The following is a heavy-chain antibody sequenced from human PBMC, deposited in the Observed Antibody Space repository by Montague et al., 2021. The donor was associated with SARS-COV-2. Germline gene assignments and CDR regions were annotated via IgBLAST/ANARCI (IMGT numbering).Heavy chain of an antibody. J-gene: IGHJ6*02. Sequence: SETLSLTCTVSGGSISSYYWSWIRQPPGKGLEWIGYIYYSGSTNYNPSLKSRVTISVDTFKNQFSLKLSSVTAADTAVYYCARAGSGSYSFYYYYGMDVWGPGTTVTVSS. CDR3: ARAGSGSYSFYYYYGMDV. CDR1: GGSISSYY. V-gene: IGHV4-59*08. CDR2: IYYSGST. D-gene: IGHD3-10*01.